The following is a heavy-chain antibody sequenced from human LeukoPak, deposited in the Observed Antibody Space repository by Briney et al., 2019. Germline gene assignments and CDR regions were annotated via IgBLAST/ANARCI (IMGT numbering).Heavy chain of an antibody. CDR2: IYSGGST. V-gene: IGHV3-66*02. CDR1: GFTISSNY. CDR3: AKKTIVGTTIDAFDI. Sequence: GGSLRLSCAASGFTISSNYMSWVRQAPGKGLEWVSVIYSGGSTYYADSVKGRFTISRDNSKNTLYLQMNSLRAEDTAVYYCAKKTIVGTTIDAFDIWGQGTLVTVSS. D-gene: IGHD1-26*01. J-gene: IGHJ3*02.